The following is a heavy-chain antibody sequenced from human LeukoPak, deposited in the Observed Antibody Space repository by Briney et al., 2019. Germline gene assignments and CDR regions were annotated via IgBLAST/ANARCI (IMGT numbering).Heavy chain of an antibody. V-gene: IGHV3-23*01. CDR1: GFTFSSYA. CDR2: ISGSGDYT. CDR3: AKAVRGYYYGTLGY. D-gene: IGHD5-18*01. Sequence: PGGSLRLSCEASGFTFSSYAMTWVRQAPGKGLEWVSTISGSGDYTYYADSVKGRFTISRDNSKNTLYLQMTNLRPEDTAVYYCAKAVRGYYYGTLGYWGQGTLVTVSS. J-gene: IGHJ4*02.